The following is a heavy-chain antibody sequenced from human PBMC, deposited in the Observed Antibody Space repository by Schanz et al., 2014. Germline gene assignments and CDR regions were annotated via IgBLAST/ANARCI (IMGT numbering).Heavy chain of an antibody. D-gene: IGHD3-10*01. CDR2: IKSKTDGGTR. CDR3: TADLWFGAVWGVW. J-gene: IGHJ4*02. Sequence: EVQLVESGGGLVQPGGSLRLSCATSGFTLNNAWMNWVRQAPGKGLQWVARIKSKTDGGTRDYAAPVKGRFTISTDDSKTTVYLQMNSLQTEDTPVYYCTADLWFGAVWGVWWGQGTLVTVSS. CDR1: GFTLNNAW. V-gene: IGHV3-15*01.